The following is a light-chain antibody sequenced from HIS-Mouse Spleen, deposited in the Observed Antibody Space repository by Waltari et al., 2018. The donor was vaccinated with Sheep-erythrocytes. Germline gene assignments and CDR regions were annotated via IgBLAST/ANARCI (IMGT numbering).Light chain of an antibody. Sequence: QSALTQPPSASGSPGHAVPLSCPGTRSDVGGSNYLSWYQQHPGKAPKLMIYEVSKRPSGVPDRFSGSKSGNTASLTVSGLQAEDEADYYCSSYAGSNNWVFGGGTKLTVL. J-gene: IGLJ3*02. CDR2: EVS. V-gene: IGLV2-8*01. CDR1: RSDVGGSNY. CDR3: SSYAGSNNWV.